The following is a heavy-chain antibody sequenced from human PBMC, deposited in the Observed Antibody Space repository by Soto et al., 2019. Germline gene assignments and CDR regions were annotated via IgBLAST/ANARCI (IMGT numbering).Heavy chain of an antibody. D-gene: IGHD1-26*01. CDR1: GFTFSSYS. J-gene: IGHJ4*02. CDR3: AWARSGSYRNVFDY. V-gene: IGHV3-21*01. Sequence: PGGSLRLSCAASGFTFSSYSMNWVRQAPGKGLEWVSSISSSSSYIYYADSVKGRFTISRDNAKNSLYLQMNSLRAEDTAVYYCAWARSGSYRNVFDYWGQGTLVTVSS. CDR2: ISSSSSYI.